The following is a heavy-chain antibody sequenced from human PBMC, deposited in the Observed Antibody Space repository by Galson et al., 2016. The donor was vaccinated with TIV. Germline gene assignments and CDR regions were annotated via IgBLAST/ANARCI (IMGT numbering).Heavy chain of an antibody. CDR3: ARRGNYRADAFDV. V-gene: IGHV3-48*03. D-gene: IGHD1-7*01. CDR1: GFTFTSFE. CDR2: IISSGSII. J-gene: IGHJ3*01. Sequence: SLRLSCAASGFTFTSFEMNWVRHGPGRGLEWVASIISSGSIIHYADSVKGRFTISRDNARESLFLQMNSLRADDAAVYYCARRGNYRADAFDVWGQGTTVTGSS.